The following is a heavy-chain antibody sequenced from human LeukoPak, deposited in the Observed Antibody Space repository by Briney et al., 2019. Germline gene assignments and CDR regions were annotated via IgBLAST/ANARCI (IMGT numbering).Heavy chain of an antibody. J-gene: IGHJ4*02. CDR2: ISYDGSNK. Sequence: GGSLRLSCAASGFTFSSYGMHWVRQAPGKGLEWVAVISYDGSNKYYADSVKGRFTISRDNSKNTLYLQMNSLRAEDTAVYYCARMPRYSSSRFFDYWGQGTLVTVSS. D-gene: IGHD6-6*01. V-gene: IGHV3-30*03. CDR1: GFTFSSYG. CDR3: ARMPRYSSSRFFDY.